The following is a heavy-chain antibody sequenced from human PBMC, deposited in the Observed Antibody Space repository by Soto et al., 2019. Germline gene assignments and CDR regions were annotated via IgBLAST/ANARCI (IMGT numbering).Heavy chain of an antibody. CDR1: GYTFSDYY. D-gene: IGHD3-3*01. CDR2: IDTSGTNI. V-gene: IGHV3-11*01. J-gene: IGHJ4*02. CDR3: ARHYDMWSGYLSPVDY. Sequence: PGGSLSLSCAASGYTFSDYYMSWIRQGTGKGLEWISYIDTSGTNIYYADSVKGRFTITRDNAKNSLYMEMSSLRDEDTAMYYSARHYDMWSGYLSPVDYWGQGTLVTVSS.